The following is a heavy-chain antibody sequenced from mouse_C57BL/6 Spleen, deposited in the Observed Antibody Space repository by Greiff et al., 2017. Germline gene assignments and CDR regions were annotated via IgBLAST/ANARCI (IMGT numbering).Heavy chain of an antibody. CDR1: GYTFTSYW. D-gene: IGHD2-1*01. V-gene: IGHV1-55*01. CDR3: ARGYYGNYIDY. Sequence: QVQLQQPGAELVKPGASVKMSCKASGYTFTSYWITWVKQRPGQGLEWIGDIYPGSGSTNYNEKFKSKATLTVDTSSNTAYMQLSSLTTEDSAIYYCARGYYGNYIDYWGQGTTLTVSS. CDR2: IYPGSGST. J-gene: IGHJ2*01.